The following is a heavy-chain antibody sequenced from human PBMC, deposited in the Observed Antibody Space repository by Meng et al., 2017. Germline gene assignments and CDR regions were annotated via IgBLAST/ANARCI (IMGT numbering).Heavy chain of an antibody. CDR3: ARDFDY. J-gene: IGHJ4*02. CDR1: GFIFSNYE. Sequence: QVQLVESGGDVVPPGRSLTVSCAASGFIFSNYEMHWVRQAPGKGLEWVACITKDGSRKYYLGSVRGRFTISRDNSKNTLYLEMNSLRSEDTALYYCARDFDYWGQGTLVTVSS. V-gene: IGHV3-30*16. CDR2: ITKDGSRK.